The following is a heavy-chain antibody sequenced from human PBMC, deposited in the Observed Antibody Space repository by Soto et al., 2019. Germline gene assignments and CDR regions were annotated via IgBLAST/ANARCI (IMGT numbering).Heavy chain of an antibody. V-gene: IGHV3-21*01. CDR2: ISSSRSYI. D-gene: IGHD4-17*01. CDR3: ARDGATVTTRGSWENYYYYGMDV. CDR1: GFPFSSYS. J-gene: IGHJ6*02. Sequence: GESLRLSCAASGFPFSSYSMNWVRQAPGKGLEWVSSISSSRSYIYYADSVKGRFTISRDNAKNSLYLQMNSLRAEDTAVYYCARDGATVTTRGSWENYYYYGMDVWGQGTTVTVSS.